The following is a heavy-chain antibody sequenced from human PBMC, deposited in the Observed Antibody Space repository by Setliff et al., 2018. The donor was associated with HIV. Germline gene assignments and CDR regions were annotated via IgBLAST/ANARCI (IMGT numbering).Heavy chain of an antibody. CDR2: VYHSGST. CDR3: ARGKNPWGVDY. V-gene: IGHV4-38-2*02. D-gene: IGHD3-16*01. J-gene: IGHJ4*02. CDR1: GYSISSGSY. Sequence: TLSLTCTVSGYSISSGSYWDWIRQPPGKGLEWIASVYHSGSTFYNPSLRSRVTISVDTSKDQFSLKLSSVSAADTAVYYCARGKNPWGVDYWGQGTLVTVSS.